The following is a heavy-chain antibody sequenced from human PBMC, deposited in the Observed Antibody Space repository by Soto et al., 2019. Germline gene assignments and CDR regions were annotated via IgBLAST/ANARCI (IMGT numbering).Heavy chain of an antibody. CDR3: ARDLTSVRGS. D-gene: IGHD3-10*01. Sequence: QVQMVQSGAEVKKPGSSARVSCKVSGGTFSRHSISWVRQAPGQGLEWMGGIIPIFDATQYAQKFQGRLTITADESTTTFHMVLSGLRTEDTAIYYFARDLTSVRGSWGQGTLVTVS. CDR1: GGTFSRHS. CDR2: IIPIFDAT. V-gene: IGHV1-69*01. J-gene: IGHJ4*02.